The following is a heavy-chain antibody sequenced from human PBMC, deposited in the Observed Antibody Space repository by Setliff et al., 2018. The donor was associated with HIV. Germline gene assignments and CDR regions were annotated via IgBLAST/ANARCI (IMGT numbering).Heavy chain of an antibody. V-gene: IGHV1-18*01. D-gene: IGHD2-15*01. J-gene: IGHJ3*02. CDR2: INPYSGDT. CDR1: GYIFTTYG. Sequence: GASVKVSCKTSGYIFTTYGVSWIRQAPGQGLEWMGWINPYSGDTKYLRKFQGRVTLTTDTSTSTAYMDLRSLRSDDTAVYYCAREGWPSDAFDIWGQGTMVTVSS. CDR3: AREGWPSDAFDI.